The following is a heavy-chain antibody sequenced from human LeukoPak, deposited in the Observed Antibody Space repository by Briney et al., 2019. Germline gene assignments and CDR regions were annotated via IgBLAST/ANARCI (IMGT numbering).Heavy chain of an antibody. D-gene: IGHD2-15*01. CDR2: IIPYFGTA. Sequence: SVKVSCKASGCAFSSYAISWVRQAPGQGLEWMGGIIPYFGTANYAQKFQGRFTITTDKSTSTAYMELSSLRSDDTAVYYCARLTSIAVAGTYGYYFVFW. CDR1: GCAFSSYA. CDR3: ARLTSIAVAGTYGYYFVF. V-gene: IGHV1-69*05. J-gene: IGHJ4*01.